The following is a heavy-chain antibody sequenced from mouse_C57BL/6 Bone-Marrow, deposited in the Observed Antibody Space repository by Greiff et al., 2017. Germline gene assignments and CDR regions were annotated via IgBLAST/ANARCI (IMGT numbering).Heavy chain of an antibody. J-gene: IGHJ4*01. CDR2: IHPHSGST. D-gene: IGHD2-1*01. CDR3: AVYYDYYAMDY. Sequence: QVQLQQPGAELVKPGASVKLSCKASGYTFTSYWMHWVKQRPGQGLEWIGMIHPHSGSTNYNEKFKSKATLTVDKSSSTAYMQLSSLTSEDSAVYYCAVYYDYYAMDYWGQGTSVTVSS. CDR1: GYTFTSYW. V-gene: IGHV1-64*01.